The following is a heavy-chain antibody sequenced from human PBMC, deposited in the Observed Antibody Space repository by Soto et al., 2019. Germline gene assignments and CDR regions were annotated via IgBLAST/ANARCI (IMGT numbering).Heavy chain of an antibody. V-gene: IGHV3-23*01. J-gene: IGHJ6*02. D-gene: IGHD3-3*01. CDR2: ISGSGGST. Sequence: GGSLRLSCAASGFTFSSYAMSWVRQAPGKGLEWVSAISGSGGSTYYADSVKGRFTISRDNSKNTLYLQMNSLRAEDTAVYYCAKGLIDFGVFVYYYGMDVWGQGTTVTVSS. CDR1: GFTFSSYA. CDR3: AKGLIDFGVFVYYYGMDV.